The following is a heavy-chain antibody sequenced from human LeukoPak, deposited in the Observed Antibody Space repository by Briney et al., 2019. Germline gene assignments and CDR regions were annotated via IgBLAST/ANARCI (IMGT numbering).Heavy chain of an antibody. Sequence: ASVTVSCKASGYTFTGYYMHWVRQAPGQGLEWMGWINPNSGGTNYAQKFQGRVTMTRDTSISTAYVELSRLRSDDTAVYYCARFGGRTIFGVVTLDYYYGMDVWGQGTTVTVSS. J-gene: IGHJ6*02. CDR2: INPNSGGT. CDR3: ARFGGRTIFGVVTLDYYYGMDV. V-gene: IGHV1-2*02. D-gene: IGHD3-3*01. CDR1: GYTFTGYY.